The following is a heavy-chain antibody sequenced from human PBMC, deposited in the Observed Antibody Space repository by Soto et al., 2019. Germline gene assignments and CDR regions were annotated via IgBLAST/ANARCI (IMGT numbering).Heavy chain of an antibody. CDR3: ARDSGSSTSRRNYRQFEP. V-gene: IGHV1-18*01. CDR1: GYTFTSYS. J-gene: IGHJ5*02. CDR2: ISAYNGNT. Sequence: QVQLVQSGAEVKKPGASVKVSCKASGYTFTSYSISWVRQAPGQGLEWMGWISAYNGNTNYAQKLQGRVTTTTDSSTSTAYMELRRLRSDDTAVYYCARDSGSSTSRRNYRQFEPWGEGTLVTVSS. D-gene: IGHD2-2*01.